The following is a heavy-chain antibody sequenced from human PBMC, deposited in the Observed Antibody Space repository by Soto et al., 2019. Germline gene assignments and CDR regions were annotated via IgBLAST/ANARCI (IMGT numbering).Heavy chain of an antibody. J-gene: IGHJ6*02. V-gene: IGHV4-31*03. D-gene: IGHD3-3*01. Sequence: QVQLQESGPGLVKPSQTLSLTCTVSGGSISSGGYYWSWIRQHPGKGLEWIGYIYYSGSTYYNPCLKSRVTISVDTSKNQFSLKLSSVTAADTAVYYCARDRNGGKRFLVPYGMDVWGQGTTVTVSS. CDR3: ARDRNGGKRFLVPYGMDV. CDR2: IYYSGST. CDR1: GGSISSGGYY.